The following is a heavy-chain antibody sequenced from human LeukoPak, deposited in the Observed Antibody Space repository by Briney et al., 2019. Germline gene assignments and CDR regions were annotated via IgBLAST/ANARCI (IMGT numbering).Heavy chain of an antibody. D-gene: IGHD6-13*01. J-gene: IGHJ6*04. CDR1: GGTFSSYA. Sequence: SVKVSCKASGGTFSSYAISWVRQAPGQGLERMGGIIPIFGTANYAQKFQGRVTITADESTSTAYMELSSLRSEDTAVYYCARDPGNVAAAERGYGMDVWGKGTTVTVSS. V-gene: IGHV1-69*13. CDR3: ARDPGNVAAAERGYGMDV. CDR2: IIPIFGTA.